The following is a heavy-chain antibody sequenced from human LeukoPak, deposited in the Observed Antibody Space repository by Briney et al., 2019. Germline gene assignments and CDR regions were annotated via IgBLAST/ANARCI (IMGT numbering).Heavy chain of an antibody. D-gene: IGHD6-19*01. CDR1: GGSISSSNW. J-gene: IGHJ3*02. V-gene: IGHV4-4*02. CDR2: IYHSGST. CDR3: ARGGAKQWLVLPIGDDAFDI. Sequence: TSGTLSLTCAVSGGSISSSNWWSWVRQPPGKGLEWIGEIYHSGSTNYNPSLKSRVTISVDKSKNQFSLKLSSVTAADTAVYYCARGGAKQWLVLPIGDDAFDIWGQGTMVTVSS.